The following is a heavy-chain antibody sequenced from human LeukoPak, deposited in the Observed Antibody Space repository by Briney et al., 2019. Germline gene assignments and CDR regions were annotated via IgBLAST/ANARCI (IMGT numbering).Heavy chain of an antibody. CDR3: ARILQGAYDILDY. CDR2: IDWDDDK. CDR1: GFSLNTGGVG. Sequence: SGPTLVKPTQTLTLTCTFSGFSLNTGGVGVGWIRQPPGKSLEWLARIDWDDDKYYSTSLKTRLTISKDTSKNQVVLTMTNMDPVDTATYYCARILQGAYDILDYWGQGILVTVSS. J-gene: IGHJ4*02. V-gene: IGHV2-70*11. D-gene: IGHD3-9*01.